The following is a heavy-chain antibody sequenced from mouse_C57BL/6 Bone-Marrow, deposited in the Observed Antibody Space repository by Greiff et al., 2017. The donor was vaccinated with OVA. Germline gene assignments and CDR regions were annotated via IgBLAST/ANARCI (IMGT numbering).Heavy chain of an antibody. J-gene: IGHJ3*01. CDR1: GYAFSSYW. Sequence: VQLQQSGAELVKPGASVKISCKASGYAFSSYWMNWVKQRPGKGLEWIGQIYPGDGDTNYNGKFKGKATLTADKSSSTAYMQLSSLTSEDSAVYFCARWGAYYGNFCAYWGQGTLVTVSA. CDR2: IYPGDGDT. D-gene: IGHD2-10*01. V-gene: IGHV1-80*01. CDR3: ARWGAYYGNFCAY.